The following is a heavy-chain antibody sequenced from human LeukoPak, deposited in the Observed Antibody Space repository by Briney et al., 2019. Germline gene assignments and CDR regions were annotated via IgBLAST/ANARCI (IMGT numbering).Heavy chain of an antibody. CDR2: ISRNSNYR. V-gene: IGHV3-21*01. CDR1: GFTFSFYD. J-gene: IGHJ4*02. D-gene: IGHD5-24*01. Sequence: GGSLRLSCAASGFTFSFYDMTWVRQAPGKGLEWVSSISRNSNYRFSAGSVRGRFIISRDDAKNPLFLDMNRLSGEDTGIYYCARIGPGTDVYNSFDSWGQGTLVTVSS. CDR3: ARIGPGTDVYNSFDS.